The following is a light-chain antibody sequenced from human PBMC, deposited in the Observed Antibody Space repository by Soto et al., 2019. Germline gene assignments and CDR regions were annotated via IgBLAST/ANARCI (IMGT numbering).Light chain of an antibody. Sequence: DIQLTQSPSSLSPSVGDRITLSCRASQSISRNLNWYQQMPGKAPSLLIYAARDLQSGVPGRFSGSGSGTEFNLTISSLQPEDLATYYCQQYGSSPWTFGQGTKVEIK. CDR2: AAR. CDR3: QQYGSSPWT. V-gene: IGKV1-39*01. J-gene: IGKJ1*01. CDR1: QSISRN.